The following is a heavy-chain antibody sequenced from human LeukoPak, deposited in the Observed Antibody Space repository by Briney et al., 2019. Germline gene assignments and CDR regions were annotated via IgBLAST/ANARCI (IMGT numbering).Heavy chain of an antibody. Sequence: PGGSLRLSCVASGFTLSSHTMHWGRQPPGKGLEWVSVISFDESNKYYTGSVKGRFAISRDNSKNTLYLQMNSLRAEDTAVYCCARGRYCTTSSCYSYYHYYNMDVWGKGTTVTVS. V-gene: IGHV3-30*09. J-gene: IGHJ6*03. CDR1: GFTLSSHT. D-gene: IGHD2-2*01. CDR2: ISFDESNK. CDR3: ARGRYCTTSSCYSYYHYYNMDV.